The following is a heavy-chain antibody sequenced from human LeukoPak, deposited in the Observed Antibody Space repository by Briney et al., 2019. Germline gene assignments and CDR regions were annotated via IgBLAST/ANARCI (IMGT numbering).Heavy chain of an antibody. Sequence: ASVKVSCKASGYTFTGYYMHWVRQAPGQGLQWMGWTNPNGGGTNYAQRFQGRVTMTRDTSISTAYMELSRLSSDDTAVCYCARGAALHTLDYYYYMDVWGKGTTVTVSS. CDR1: GYTFTGYY. D-gene: IGHD6-25*01. V-gene: IGHV1-2*02. J-gene: IGHJ6*03. CDR2: TNPNGGGT. CDR3: ARGAALHTLDYYYYMDV.